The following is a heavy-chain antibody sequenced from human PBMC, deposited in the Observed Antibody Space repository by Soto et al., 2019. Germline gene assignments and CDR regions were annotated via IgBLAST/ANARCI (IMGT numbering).Heavy chain of an antibody. D-gene: IGHD3-3*01. J-gene: IGHJ3*02. CDR2: IYYSGST. Sequence: SETLSLTCTVSGGSISSYYWSWIRQSPGKGLEWIGYIYYSGSTNYNPSLQSRDTISVDTSKNHFSLNLSSVTAADTAVYYCARCSHFGDAFDIWGQGTMVTVSS. CDR1: GGSISSYY. CDR3: ARCSHFGDAFDI. V-gene: IGHV4-59*08.